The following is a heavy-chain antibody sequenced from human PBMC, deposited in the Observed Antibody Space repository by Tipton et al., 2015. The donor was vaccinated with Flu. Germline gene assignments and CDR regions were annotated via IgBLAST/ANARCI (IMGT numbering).Heavy chain of an antibody. CDR3: ARAGAVAGPGVFDY. D-gene: IGHD6-19*01. J-gene: IGHJ4*02. CDR1: GGSISSGSYY. Sequence: LRLSCTVSGGSISSGSYYWSWIRQPAGKGLEWIGRIYTSGSTNYNPSLKSRVTVSVDTSKNQFSLKLSSVTAADTAVYYCARAGAVAGPGVFDYWGQGTLVTVSS. V-gene: IGHV4-61*02. CDR2: IYTSGST.